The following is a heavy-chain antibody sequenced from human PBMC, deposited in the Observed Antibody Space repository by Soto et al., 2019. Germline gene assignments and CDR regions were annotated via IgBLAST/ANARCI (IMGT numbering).Heavy chain of an antibody. D-gene: IGHD3-10*01. CDR3: ARGVWFGDPDY. CDR2: INAGNGNT. Sequence: QVQLVQSGAEVKKPAASVKVSCKASGYTFTSYAMHWVRQAPGQRLEWMGWINAGNGNTKYSQKFQGRVTITRDTSASTAYVELSSLRSEDTDVYYCARGVWFGDPDYWGQGTLVTVSS. V-gene: IGHV1-3*01. CDR1: GYTFTSYA. J-gene: IGHJ4*02.